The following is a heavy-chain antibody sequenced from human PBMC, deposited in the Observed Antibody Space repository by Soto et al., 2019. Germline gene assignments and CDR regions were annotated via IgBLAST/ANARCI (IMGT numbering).Heavy chain of an antibody. J-gene: IGHJ4*02. V-gene: IGHV1-3*01. CDR2: INAGNGNT. D-gene: IGHD1-26*01. CDR3: ARSGSFDY. Sequence: QVQLVQSGAEVKKPGASVKVSCKASGYTFTGYAMHWVRQAPGQSLEWLGWINAGNGNTKYSQKFQGRVTITSDTSASTAYMELSSLRSEDTAVYFCARSGSFDYWGQGTVVTVSS. CDR1: GYTFTGYA.